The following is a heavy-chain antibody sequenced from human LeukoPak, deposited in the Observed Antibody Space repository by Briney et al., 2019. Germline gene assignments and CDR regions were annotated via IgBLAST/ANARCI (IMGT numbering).Heavy chain of an antibody. CDR2: ISSNGGST. Sequence: GGSPRLSCAASGFTFSSYAMHWVRQAPGKGLEYVSAISSNGGSTYYANSVKGRFTISRDNSKNTLYLQMGSLRAEDMAVYYCARDLSLDYWGQGTLVTVSS. J-gene: IGHJ4*02. CDR1: GFTFSSYA. V-gene: IGHV3-64*01. D-gene: IGHD3-16*02. CDR3: ARDLSLDY.